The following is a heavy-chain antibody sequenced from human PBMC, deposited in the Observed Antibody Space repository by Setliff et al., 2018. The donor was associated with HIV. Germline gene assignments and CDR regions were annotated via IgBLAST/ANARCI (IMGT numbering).Heavy chain of an antibody. D-gene: IGHD2-8*02. CDR3: ARVSYTYWYSIPRNCYYHMDV. Sequence: SETLSLTCTVSGGSISSYYWSWIRQPPGKGLEWIGYIYYSGSTNYNPSLKSRGTISVDTSKNQFSLKLSSVIAADTAVYYCARVSYTYWYSIPRNCYYHMDVWCTGTTVTVSS. J-gene: IGHJ6*03. CDR2: IYYSGST. CDR1: GGSISSYY. V-gene: IGHV4-59*01.